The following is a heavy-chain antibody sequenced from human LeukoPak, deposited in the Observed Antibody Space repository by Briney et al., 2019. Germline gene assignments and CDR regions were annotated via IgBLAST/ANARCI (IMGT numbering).Heavy chain of an antibody. CDR2: ISYDGKNI. D-gene: IGHD3-10*01. Sequence: PGGSLRLSCAASGFSFSNYGFHWVRQAPGKGLDWVSAISYDGKNIHYADSVKGRFTISRDNSRNTVYLQMNSLRVEDTAVYYCARGGFFGSGSLFDSWGQGTLVTVSS. CDR3: ARGGFFGSGSLFDS. V-gene: IGHV3-33*01. CDR1: GFSFSNYG. J-gene: IGHJ4*02.